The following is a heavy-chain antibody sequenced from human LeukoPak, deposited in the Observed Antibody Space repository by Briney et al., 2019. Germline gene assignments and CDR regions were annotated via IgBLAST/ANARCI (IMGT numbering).Heavy chain of an antibody. V-gene: IGHV3-66*01. CDR1: GFTVSSNY. D-gene: IGHD2-21*02. CDR3: ATGPVVVVTAIQDY. Sequence: GGSLRLSCAASGFTVSSNYMSWVRQAPGKGLEWVSVIYSCGSTYYADSVKGRFTISRDNSKNTLYLQMNSLRAEDTAVYYCATGPVVVVTAIQDYWGQGTLVTVSS. J-gene: IGHJ4*02. CDR2: IYSCGST.